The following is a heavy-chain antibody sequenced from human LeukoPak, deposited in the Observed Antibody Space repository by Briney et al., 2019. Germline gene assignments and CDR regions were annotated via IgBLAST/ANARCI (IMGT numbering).Heavy chain of an antibody. D-gene: IGHD3-10*01. V-gene: IGHV4-34*01. CDR2: INHSGST. Sequence: SETLSLTCAVYGGSFSGYYWSWIRQPLGKGLEWIGEINHSGSTNYNPSLKSRVTISVDTSKNQFSLKLSSVTAADTAVYYCARVNYYGSGSYWGQGTLATVSS. CDR1: GGSFSGYY. CDR3: ARVNYYGSGSY. J-gene: IGHJ4*02.